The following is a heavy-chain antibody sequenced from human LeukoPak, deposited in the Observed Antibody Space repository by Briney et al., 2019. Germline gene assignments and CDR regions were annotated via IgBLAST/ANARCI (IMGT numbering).Heavy chain of an antibody. CDR1: GYSFTVYG. V-gene: IGHV1-2*02. D-gene: IGHD2-21*01. Sequence: ASVKVSCKASGYSFTVYGMHWVRQAPGQGREWMGWINPNNGGTNYAQKFQGRDTMTRDTSISTAYMELSRLRSDDTAVYYCAREDSGGDCLGYWGQGTLVTVSS. CDR2: INPNNGGT. J-gene: IGHJ4*02. CDR3: AREDSGGDCLGY.